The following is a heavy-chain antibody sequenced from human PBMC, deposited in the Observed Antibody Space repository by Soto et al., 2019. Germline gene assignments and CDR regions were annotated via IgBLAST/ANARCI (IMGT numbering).Heavy chain of an antibody. CDR1: GGSFSGYY. D-gene: IGHD3-16*01. CDR3: ARVSPMAYDAFDI. J-gene: IGHJ3*02. CDR2: INHSGST. V-gene: IGHV4-34*01. Sequence: SETLSLTCAVYGGSFSGYYWSWIRQPPGKGLEWIGEINHSGSTNYNPSLKSRVTISVDTSKNQFSLKLSSVTAADTAVYYCARVSPMAYDAFDISCQGTMVTVS.